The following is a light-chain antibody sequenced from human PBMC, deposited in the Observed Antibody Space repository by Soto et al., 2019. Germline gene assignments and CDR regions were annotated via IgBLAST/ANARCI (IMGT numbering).Light chain of an antibody. V-gene: IGLV2-14*01. CDR1: SSDVGGYNF. CDR3: SSYTSRDTRV. Sequence: QSALTQPASMSGSPGQSITISCTGTSSDVGGYNFVSWYRQHPDKAPKLMLYEVTKRPSGVSDRFSGSKSGNTASLTISGLQTEDEADYYFSSYTSRDTRVFGTGTKVTVL. CDR2: EVT. J-gene: IGLJ1*01.